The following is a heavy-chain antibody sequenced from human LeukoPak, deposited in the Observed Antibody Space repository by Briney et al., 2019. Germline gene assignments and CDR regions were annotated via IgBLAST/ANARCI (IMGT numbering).Heavy chain of an antibody. Sequence: GGSLRLSCVASGFSLSTFAMSWVRQSPEKGLEWVSAIGASDGYTYHADSVKGRFTMSRDISRNTVYLQMNSLRAEDTAVYYCAKTLTMILVLRGGFDYWGQGALVTVSS. V-gene: IGHV3-23*01. CDR1: GFSLSTFA. CDR3: AKTLTMILVLRGGFDY. CDR2: IGASDGYT. J-gene: IGHJ4*02. D-gene: IGHD3-22*01.